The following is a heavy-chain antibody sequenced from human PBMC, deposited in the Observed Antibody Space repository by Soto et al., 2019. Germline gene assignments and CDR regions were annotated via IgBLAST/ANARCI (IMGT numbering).Heavy chain of an antibody. CDR2: ISGSGGTT. V-gene: IGHV3-23*01. J-gene: IGHJ4*02. Sequence: DVQLLQSGGGLVQPGGSLRLSCVASGYTFYYSAMTWVRQAPGKGLEWVSAISGSGGTTYYADSVQGRFTISRDNSKNTLFLQMNSLRADDTAVYYCARDEWNGYFYDSWGQGTLVTVSS. D-gene: IGHD3-3*01. CDR3: ARDEWNGYFYDS. CDR1: GYTFYYSA.